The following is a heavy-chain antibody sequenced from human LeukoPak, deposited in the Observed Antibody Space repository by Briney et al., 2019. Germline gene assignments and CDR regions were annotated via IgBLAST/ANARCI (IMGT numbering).Heavy chain of an antibody. Sequence: VASVKVSCKASGYTFTSFGINWVRQAPGQGLGWMGLISTYNGNTNYAQELQGRVTMTTDTSTSTAHMELSSLRSEDTAVYYCATARVDDWPVCSFDYWGQGTLVTVSS. D-gene: IGHD3-9*01. V-gene: IGHV1-18*01. J-gene: IGHJ4*02. CDR1: GYTFTSFG. CDR3: ATARVDDWPVCSFDY. CDR2: ISTYNGNT.